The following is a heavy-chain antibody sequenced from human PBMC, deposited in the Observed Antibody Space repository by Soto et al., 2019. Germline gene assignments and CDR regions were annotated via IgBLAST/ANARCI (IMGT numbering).Heavy chain of an antibody. CDR1: GGTFSNHA. Sequence: QVHLVQSGAEVKKPGSSVKVSCKAPGGTFSNHAINWVRQAPGQGLEWMGRIIPIFSTTNYSQKFQGRGTITADETTITAYLELSSMKHDDTAVYYCAREVAADGTFREDVFDIWGQGTLVTVSS. V-gene: IGHV1-69*12. CDR2: IIPIFSTT. D-gene: IGHD6-13*01. J-gene: IGHJ3*02. CDR3: AREVAADGTFREDVFDI.